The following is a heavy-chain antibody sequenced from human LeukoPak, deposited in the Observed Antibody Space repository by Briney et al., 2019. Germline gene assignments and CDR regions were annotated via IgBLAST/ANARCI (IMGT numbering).Heavy chain of an antibody. CDR1: GFPFSKPW. Sequence: GGSLELSWQASGFPFSKPWMSWFGKAQGKGLNWVGRIKSKTDGGTTDYAAPVKGRFTISRDDSKNTLYLQMNSLKTEDTAVYYCTTDVWFGAYWGQGTLVTVSS. CDR2: IKSKTDGGTT. J-gene: IGHJ4*02. CDR3: TTDVWFGAY. V-gene: IGHV3-15*01. D-gene: IGHD3-10*01.